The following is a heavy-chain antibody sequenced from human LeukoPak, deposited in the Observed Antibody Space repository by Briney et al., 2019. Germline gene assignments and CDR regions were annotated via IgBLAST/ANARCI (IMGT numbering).Heavy chain of an antibody. CDR3: AKTLPRAQTHEMGYYFDS. D-gene: IGHD5-24*01. CDR2: IRYDGSNK. J-gene: IGHJ4*02. CDR1: GFTFSSYG. V-gene: IGHV3-30*02. Sequence: PGGSLRLSCAASGFTFSSYGMHWVRQGPGKGLEWVAFIRYDGSNKYYVDSVKGRFTISRDNSKSTMYLQMNSLRTDDTSVYYCAKTLPRAQTHEMGYYFDSWGQGTLVTVSS.